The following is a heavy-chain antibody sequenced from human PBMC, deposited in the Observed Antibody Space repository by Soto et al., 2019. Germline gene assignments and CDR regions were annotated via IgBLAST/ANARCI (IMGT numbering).Heavy chain of an antibody. CDR2: IYYSGST. D-gene: IGHD6-13*01. CDR3: ARAQGIAAAGTSKYMDV. Sequence: QVQLQESGPGLVKPSETLSLTCTVSGGSISSYYWSWIRQPPGKGLEWIGYIYYSGSTNYNPSLKSRVTISVDTSKNPFSLKLSSVTAADTAVYYCARAQGIAAAGTSKYMDVWGKGTTVTVSS. CDR1: GGSISSYY. V-gene: IGHV4-59*01. J-gene: IGHJ6*03.